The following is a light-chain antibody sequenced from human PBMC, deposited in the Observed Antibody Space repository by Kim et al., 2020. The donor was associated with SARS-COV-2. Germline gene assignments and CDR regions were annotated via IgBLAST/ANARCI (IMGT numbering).Light chain of an antibody. V-gene: IGLV1-51*01. Sequence: QSVLTQPPSVSAAPGQKVTISCSGSSSNIGNNYLAWYQQFSGTAPKLFIYDNNKRLSEIPDRFSGSKSGTSATLGITGLQTGDEADYYCGTWDSSLSAYVFGTGTKVTVL. CDR3: GTWDSSLSAYV. CDR1: SSNIGNNY. CDR2: DNN. J-gene: IGLJ1*01.